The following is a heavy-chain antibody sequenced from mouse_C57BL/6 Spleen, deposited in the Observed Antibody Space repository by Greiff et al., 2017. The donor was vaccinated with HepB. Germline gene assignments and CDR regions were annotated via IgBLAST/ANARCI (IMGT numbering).Heavy chain of an antibody. CDR1: GYAFSSYW. Sequence: QVQLQQSGAELVKPGASVKISCKASGYAFSSYWMNWVKQRPGKGLEWIGQIYPGDGDTNYNGKFKGKATLTADKSSSTAYMQLSSLTSEDSAVYFCARARRGSSLYYAMDYWGQGTSVTVSS. CDR3: ARARRGSSLYYAMDY. V-gene: IGHV1-80*01. J-gene: IGHJ4*01. D-gene: IGHD1-1*01. CDR2: IYPGDGDT.